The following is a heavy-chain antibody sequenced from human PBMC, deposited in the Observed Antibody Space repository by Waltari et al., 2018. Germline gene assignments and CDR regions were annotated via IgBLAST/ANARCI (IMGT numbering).Heavy chain of an antibody. CDR1: GGTFSSYA. D-gene: IGHD1-26*01. CDR2: IIPIFGTA. J-gene: IGHJ5*02. Sequence: QVQLVQSGAEVKKPGSSVKVSCKASGGTFSSYAISWVRQAPGQGLEWMGGIIPIFGTANYAQKFQGRVTITADESTSTAYMELSSLRSEDTAVYYCARSPPGGYSGSVNWFDPWGQGTLVTVSS. V-gene: IGHV1-69*12. CDR3: ARSPPGGYSGSVNWFDP.